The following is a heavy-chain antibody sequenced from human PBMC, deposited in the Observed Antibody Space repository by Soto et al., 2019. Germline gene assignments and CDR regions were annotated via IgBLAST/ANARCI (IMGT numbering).Heavy chain of an antibody. V-gene: IGHV3-23*01. CDR2: ITGSGGTT. D-gene: IGHD3-10*01. Sequence: GGSLRLSCAASGFTFSSYAMSWVRQAPGKGLEWVSSITGSGGTTFYADSVKGRLTISRDNYKNTLYVQMDNLRAEDTAAYYCAKDLSPNMGCMDVWGQGTMVTVSS. CDR3: AKDLSPNMGCMDV. J-gene: IGHJ6*02. CDR1: GFTFSSYA.